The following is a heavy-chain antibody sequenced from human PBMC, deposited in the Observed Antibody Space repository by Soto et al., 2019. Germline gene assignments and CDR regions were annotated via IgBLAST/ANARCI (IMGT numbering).Heavy chain of an antibody. Sequence: GGSLRLSCAASGFTFSSYAMSWVRQAPGKGLEWVSAISGSGGSTYYADSVKGRFTISRDNSKNTLYLQMNSLRAEDTAVYYCASVWSGYYEGMDVWGKGPPVTVSS. D-gene: IGHD3-3*01. CDR3: ASVWSGYYEGMDV. J-gene: IGHJ6*01. V-gene: IGHV3-23*01. CDR1: GFTFSSYA. CDR2: ISGSGGST.